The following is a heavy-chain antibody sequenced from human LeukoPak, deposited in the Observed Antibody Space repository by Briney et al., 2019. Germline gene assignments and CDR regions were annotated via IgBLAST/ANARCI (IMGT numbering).Heavy chain of an antibody. D-gene: IGHD2-2*01. Sequence: GGSLRLSCAASGFTFSSYEMNWVRQAPGKGLEWVSYISSSGSTKYYADSVKGRFTISRDNSKNTLYLQMNSLRAEDTAVYYCARVGRVVPAATYYYGMDVWGQGTTVTVSS. CDR2: ISSSGSTK. CDR3: ARVGRVVPAATYYYGMDV. CDR1: GFTFSSYE. V-gene: IGHV3-48*03. J-gene: IGHJ6*02.